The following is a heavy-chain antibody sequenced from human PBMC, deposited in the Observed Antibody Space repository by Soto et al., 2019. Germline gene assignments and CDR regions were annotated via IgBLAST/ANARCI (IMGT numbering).Heavy chain of an antibody. CDR2: LSYEGSEE. J-gene: IGHJ4*02. CDR3: ALTRRSSLLEVAGPGFEY. Sequence: GGSLRLSCAASAFNFGVFGMHWVRQAPGNGLEWLSVLSYEGSEEYYADSVRGRFTISRDNSKNTLFLQMDSLRVDDTGVYYCALTRRSSLLEVAGPGFEYWGQGTLVTVSS. CDR1: AFNFGVFG. V-gene: IGHV3-30*03. D-gene: IGHD6-19*01.